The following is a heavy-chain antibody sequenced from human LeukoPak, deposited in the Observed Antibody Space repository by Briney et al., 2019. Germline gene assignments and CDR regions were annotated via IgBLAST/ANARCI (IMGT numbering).Heavy chain of an antibody. V-gene: IGHV4-31*03. D-gene: IGHD1-26*01. J-gene: IGHJ3*01. CDR2: ISYSGNT. CDR3: ATSKSYDAFHF. CDR1: GGSISSDDHY. Sequence: PSETLSLTCTVSGGSISSDDHYWSWIRQHPGKGLEWIGYISYSGNTNYNPSLKSRLTISVDTSKNQFSLKLSSVTAADTAVYFCATSKSYDAFHFWGQGTLVPVSS.